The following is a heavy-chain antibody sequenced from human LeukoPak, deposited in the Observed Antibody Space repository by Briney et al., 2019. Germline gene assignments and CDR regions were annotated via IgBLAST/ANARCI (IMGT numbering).Heavy chain of an antibody. D-gene: IGHD4-17*01. CDR2: IYYSGST. CDR3: ARALEGDYVYFDY. Sequence: PSETLSLTCTVSGGSISSGGYYWSWIRQHPGKGLEWIGYIYYSGSTYYNPSLKSRVTISVDTSKNQFSLKLSSVTAADTAVYYCARALEGDYVYFDYWGQGTPVTVSS. V-gene: IGHV4-31*03. J-gene: IGHJ4*02. CDR1: GGSISSGGYY.